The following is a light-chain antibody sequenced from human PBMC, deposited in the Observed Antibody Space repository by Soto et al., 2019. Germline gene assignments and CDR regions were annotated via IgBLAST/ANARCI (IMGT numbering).Light chain of an antibody. CDR2: DVS. CDR3: SSNTGSSTTPVV. CDR1: SSDVGGYNH. J-gene: IGLJ2*01. Sequence: QSALTQPASVSGSPGQSITISCTGSSSDVGGYNHVAWYQQHPGKVPKLIIYDVSNRPSGVSNRFSGSKSGNTASLTISGLQADDEADYYCSSNTGSSTTPVVFGGGTKLTVL. V-gene: IGLV2-14*01.